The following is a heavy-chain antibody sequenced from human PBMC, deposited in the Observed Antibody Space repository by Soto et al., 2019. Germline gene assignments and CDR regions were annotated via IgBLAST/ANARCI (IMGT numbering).Heavy chain of an antibody. CDR2: ISAYNGNT. CDR3: ARDLNYYGSGSYYYLYYYYYYLDV. J-gene: IGHJ6*03. Sequence: GASVKVSCKASGYTFTSYGISWVRQAPGQGLEWMGWISAYNGNTNYAQKLQGRVTMTTDTSTGTAYMELRSLRSDDTAVYYCARDLNYYGSGSYYYLYYYYYYLDVWGKGTTVTVSS. D-gene: IGHD3-10*01. V-gene: IGHV1-18*01. CDR1: GYTFTSYG.